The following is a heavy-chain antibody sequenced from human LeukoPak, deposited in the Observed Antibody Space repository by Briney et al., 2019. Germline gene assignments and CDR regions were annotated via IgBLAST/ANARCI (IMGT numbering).Heavy chain of an antibody. V-gene: IGHV3-30-3*01. CDR3: ARGLGYCSSTSCYYYFDY. Sequence: PGGSLRLSCAASGFTFSSYAMHWVRQAPGKGLEWVAVISYDGSNKYYADSVKGRFTISRDNSKNTLYLQMNSLRAEDTAVYYCARGLGYCSSTSCYYYFDYWGQGTLVTVSS. CDR1: GFTFSSYA. CDR2: ISYDGSNK. D-gene: IGHD2-2*01. J-gene: IGHJ4*02.